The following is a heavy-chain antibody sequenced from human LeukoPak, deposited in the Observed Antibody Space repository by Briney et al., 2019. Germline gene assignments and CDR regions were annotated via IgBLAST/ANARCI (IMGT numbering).Heavy chain of an antibody. CDR3: ARVRGSGYYRNYYYYYMDV. D-gene: IGHD3-3*01. CDR2: INHSGST. V-gene: IGHV4-34*01. J-gene: IGHJ6*03. Sequence: SETLSLTCAVYGGSFSGYYWSWIRQPPGKGLEWIGEINHSGSTNYNPSLKSRVTISVDTSKNQFSLKLSSVTAADTAVYYCARVRGSGYYRNYYYYYMDVWGKGTTVTVSS. CDR1: GGSFSGYY.